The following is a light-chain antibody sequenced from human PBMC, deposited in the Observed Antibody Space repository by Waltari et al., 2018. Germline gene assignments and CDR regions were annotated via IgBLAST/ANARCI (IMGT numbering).Light chain of an antibody. V-gene: IGLV2-14*03. CDR3: SAYSGTKNRVL. J-gene: IGLJ2*01. CDR1: SSDIDTYNY. CDR2: GVT. Sequence: SALTQPASVSGSPGQSIPISCTATSSDIDTYNYVAWYQQPPAKAPKLIIYGVTNRPSGVSSRFSGSGSGRTASLTISGLQAEDEADYYRSAYSGTKNRVLFGGGTKVTVL.